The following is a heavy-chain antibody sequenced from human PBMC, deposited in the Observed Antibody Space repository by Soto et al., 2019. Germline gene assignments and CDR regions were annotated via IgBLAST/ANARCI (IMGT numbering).Heavy chain of an antibody. V-gene: IGHV3-9*01. CDR2: MSWDSGRI. Sequence: GGSLRLSCVVSGFTFEVQSTHLIRQAPGKGLEWVSCMSWDSGRIAYGDSVEGRFATSRDNAKNSLYSQMNSVRTEYTALYVCMKESKPGGLAYCRQGTLVTGSS. CDR3: MKESKPGGLAY. CDR1: GFTFEVQS. D-gene: IGHD2-15*01. J-gene: IGHJ4*02.